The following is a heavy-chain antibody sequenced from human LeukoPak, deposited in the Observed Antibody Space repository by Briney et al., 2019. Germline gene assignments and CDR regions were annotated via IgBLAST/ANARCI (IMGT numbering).Heavy chain of an antibody. D-gene: IGHD2-15*01. CDR2: ISSEGFT. Sequence: GGSLRLSCAVAGVAVNSYFMGWVRQAPGKGLEWVSLISSEGFTYYADSVKGRFAISRDNSKDTLYLQMNSLRAEDTALYYCARGRGGDWGRGALVTVSS. CDR3: ARGRGGD. CDR1: GVAVNSYF. V-gene: IGHV3-53*01. J-gene: IGHJ4*02.